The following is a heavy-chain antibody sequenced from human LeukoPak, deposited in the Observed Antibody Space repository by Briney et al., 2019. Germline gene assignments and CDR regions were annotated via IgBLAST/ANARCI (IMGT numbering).Heavy chain of an antibody. V-gene: IGHV3-7*01. D-gene: IGHD1-7*01. CDR3: ATSRTFDY. CDR2: INQDGTER. Sequence: GGSLRLSCAASGFTFSSYWMNWVRQAPGKGLEWVANINQDGTERFYVDSVKGRFTISRDNAKNSLYLQMNSLTGEDTAVYYCATSRTFDYWGQGTLVTVSS. CDR1: GFTFSSYW. J-gene: IGHJ4*02.